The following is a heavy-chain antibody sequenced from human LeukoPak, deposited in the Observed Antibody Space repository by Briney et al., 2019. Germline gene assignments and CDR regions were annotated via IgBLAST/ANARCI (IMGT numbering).Heavy chain of an antibody. D-gene: IGHD2-15*01. J-gene: IGHJ6*03. V-gene: IGHV1-46*01. CDR1: GYTFTSYY. Sequence: ASVKVSCKASGYTFTSYYMHWVRQAPGQGLEWMGIINPSGGSTSYAQKVQGRATMTRDTSTSTVYMELSSLRSEDTAVYYCARARLDCSGGSCYPAPSYYYYMDVWGKGTTVTVSS. CDR2: INPSGGST. CDR3: ARARLDCSGGSCYPAPSYYYYMDV.